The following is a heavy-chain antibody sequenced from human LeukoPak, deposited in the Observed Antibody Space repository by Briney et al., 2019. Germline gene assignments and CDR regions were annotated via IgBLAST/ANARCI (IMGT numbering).Heavy chain of an antibody. CDR3: ADYDILTGYRGGSDY. CDR1: GFTVSSNY. V-gene: IGHV3-53*01. Sequence: GGSLRLSCAASGFTVSSNYMSWVRQAPGKGLEWVSVIYRGGSTYYADSVKGRFTISRDNAKTSLYLQMNSLRAEDTAVYYCADYDILTGYRGGSDYWGQGTLVTVSS. D-gene: IGHD3-9*01. CDR2: IYRGGST. J-gene: IGHJ4*02.